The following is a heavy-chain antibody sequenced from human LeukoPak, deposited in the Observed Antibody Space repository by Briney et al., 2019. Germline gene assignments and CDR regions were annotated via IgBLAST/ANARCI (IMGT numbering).Heavy chain of an antibody. J-gene: IGHJ6*02. CDR2: INHSGST. CDR3: ARAAVAGPYYYYGMDV. Sequence: PSETLSLTCAVYGGSFSGYYWSWIRQPPGKGLEWIGEINHSGSTNYNPSLKSRVTISVDTSKNQFSLKLSSVTAADTAVYYCARAAVAGPYYYYGMDVWGQGTTVTVSS. V-gene: IGHV4-34*01. D-gene: IGHD6-19*01. CDR1: GGSFSGYY.